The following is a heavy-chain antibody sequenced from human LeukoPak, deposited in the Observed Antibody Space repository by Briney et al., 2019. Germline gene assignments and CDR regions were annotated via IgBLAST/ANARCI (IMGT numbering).Heavy chain of an antibody. J-gene: IGHJ6*02. CDR3: ASGYEAYYYYYGMDV. Sequence: GGSLRLSCAASGFTFSSYWMHWVRQAPGKGLVWVSRINSDGSSTSYADSVKGRFTISRDNAKNTLYLQMNSLRVEDTAVYYCASGYEAYYYYYGMDVWGQGTTVTVSS. CDR1: GFTFSSYW. CDR2: INSDGSST. D-gene: IGHD5-12*01. V-gene: IGHV3-74*01.